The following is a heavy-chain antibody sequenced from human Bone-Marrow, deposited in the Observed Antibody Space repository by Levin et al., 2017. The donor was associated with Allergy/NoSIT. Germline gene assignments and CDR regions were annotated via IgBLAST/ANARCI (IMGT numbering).Heavy chain of an antibody. V-gene: IGHV3-30-3*01. CDR3: ARAATSVGFCSSTTCHLGCQFDH. D-gene: IGHD2-2*01. J-gene: IGHJ4*02. Sequence: GGSLRLSCVASGFDFSRSVMYWVRQAPGRGLEWVALISYDGSNDYYPDSLKGRFTISRDNFETSLYLQMNNLSPEDTAMYYCARAATSVGFCSSTTCHLGCQFDHWGQGTLVTVSS. CDR1: GFDFSRSV. CDR2: ISYDGSND.